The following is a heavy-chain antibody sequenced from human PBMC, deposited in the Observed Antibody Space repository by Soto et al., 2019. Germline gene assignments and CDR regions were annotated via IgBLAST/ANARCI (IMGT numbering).Heavy chain of an antibody. V-gene: IGHV6-1*01. Sequence: QVQLQQSGPGLVKPSQTLSLTCAISGDSVSSNSATWNWIRQSPSRGLGWLGSTYQRSKWYNDAAGSVKSRLTINTDTSKNQFSLQLNSVIPEDTAVYYCARARGVLHDAFDIWGQGTMVTVSS. CDR1: GDSVSSNSAT. D-gene: IGHD2-8*01. CDR2: TYQRSKWYN. J-gene: IGHJ3*02. CDR3: ARARGVLHDAFDI.